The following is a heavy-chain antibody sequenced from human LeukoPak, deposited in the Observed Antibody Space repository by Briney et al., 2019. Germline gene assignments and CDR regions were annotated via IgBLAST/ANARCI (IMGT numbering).Heavy chain of an antibody. CDR3: ARYPKSYSNGWIAFDI. CDR2: ISHTGSS. J-gene: IGHJ3*02. V-gene: IGHV4-4*02. CDR1: GGSISSSNW. D-gene: IGHD6-19*01. Sequence: SETLSLTCAVSGGSISSSNWWSWVRQPPGKGLEWIGYISHTGSSYYNPSLRSRVTMSVDTSNNQFSLKLSAVTAADTAAYYCARYPKSYSNGWIAFDIWGQGTMVTVSS.